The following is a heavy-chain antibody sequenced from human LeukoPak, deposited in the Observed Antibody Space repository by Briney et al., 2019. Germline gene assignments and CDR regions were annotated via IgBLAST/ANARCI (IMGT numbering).Heavy chain of an antibody. CDR2: IIPILGIA. Sequence: SVKVSCKASGGTFSSYTISWVRQAPGQGLEWMGRIIPILGIANYAQKFQGRVTITADKSTSTAYMELSSLRSEDTAVYYCARGKYCSSTSCRYIDAFDISGQGTMVTVSS. CDR3: ARGKYCSSTSCRYIDAFDI. J-gene: IGHJ3*02. CDR1: GGTFSSYT. V-gene: IGHV1-69*02. D-gene: IGHD2-2*01.